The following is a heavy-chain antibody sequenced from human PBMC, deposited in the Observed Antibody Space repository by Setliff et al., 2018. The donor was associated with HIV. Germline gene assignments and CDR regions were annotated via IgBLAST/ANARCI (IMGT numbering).Heavy chain of an antibody. D-gene: IGHD3-3*01. J-gene: IGHJ4*02. V-gene: IGHV1-8*01. CDR3: ARGAGWSAPSDY. CDR2: MNPNSGNT. Sequence: ASVKVSCKASGGTFSSYAISWVRQAPGQGLEWMGWMNPNSGNTGYAQKFQGRLTMTRNTSISTVNMELSSLTSDDTAVYFCARGAGWSAPSDYWGQGTLVTSPQ. CDR1: GGTFSSYA.